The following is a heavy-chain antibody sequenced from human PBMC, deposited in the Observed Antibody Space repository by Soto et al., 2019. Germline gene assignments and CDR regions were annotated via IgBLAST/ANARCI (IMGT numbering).Heavy chain of an antibody. V-gene: IGHV1-69*13. CDR1: GYTFTRYA. D-gene: IGHD2-21*02. Sequence: GASVKVSCKASGYTFTRYAMHWVRQAPGQRLEWMGGIIPIFGTANYAQKFQGRVTITADESTSTAYMELSSLRSEDTAVYYCARVEAYCGGDCYKNYYYYGMDVWGQGTTVTVSS. CDR3: ARVEAYCGGDCYKNYYYYGMDV. J-gene: IGHJ6*02. CDR2: IIPIFGTA.